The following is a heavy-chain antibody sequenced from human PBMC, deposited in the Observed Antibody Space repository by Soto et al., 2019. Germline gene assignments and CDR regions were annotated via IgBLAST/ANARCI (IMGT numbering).Heavy chain of an antibody. D-gene: IGHD2-15*01. CDR1: GDSINSGDYY. J-gene: IGHJ5*02. Sequence: SETLSLTCTISGDSINSGDYYWSWIRQPPGKGLEWIGYVYYSGVTYYSPSLKGRLSITLDTSKNQFSLKLSSVTAADTAVYYCARGRRCSGGSCYSPKFDPWGQGTLVTVSS. V-gene: IGHV4-30-4*02. CDR2: VYYSGVT. CDR3: ARGRRCSGGSCYSPKFDP.